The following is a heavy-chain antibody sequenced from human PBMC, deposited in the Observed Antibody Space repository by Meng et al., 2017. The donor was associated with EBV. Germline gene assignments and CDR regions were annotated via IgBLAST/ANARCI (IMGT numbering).Heavy chain of an antibody. CDR1: GGPFRYYA. CDR2: FLPRLGAP. CDR3: ASESGRGYTPDY. Sequence: QVHVVQSAAEVEKPGSSVKVSCKTSGGPFRYYAISWVRQAPGQGLEWLGGFLPRLGAPNYAQKFHGRVKITADESTSTHYMDLSSLRSEDTAIYYCASESGRGYTPDYWGQGTLVTVSS. V-gene: IGHV1-69*01. D-gene: IGHD3-10*01. J-gene: IGHJ4*02.